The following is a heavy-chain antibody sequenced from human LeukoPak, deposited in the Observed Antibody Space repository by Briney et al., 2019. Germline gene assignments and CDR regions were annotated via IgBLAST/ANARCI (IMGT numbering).Heavy chain of an antibody. D-gene: IGHD6-19*01. Sequence: GGSLRLSCIASGFPFSASSMNWVRQAPGKGLEWVSSISSSSSYIYYADSLKGRFTISRDNAKNSLYLQMNSLRAEDTAVYYCASRRGAVAGGIDYWGQGTLVTVSS. CDR1: GFPFSASS. CDR2: ISSSSSYI. CDR3: ASRRGAVAGGIDY. V-gene: IGHV3-21*01. J-gene: IGHJ4*02.